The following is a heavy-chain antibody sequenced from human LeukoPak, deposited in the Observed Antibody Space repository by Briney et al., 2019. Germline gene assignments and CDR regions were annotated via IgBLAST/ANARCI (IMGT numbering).Heavy chain of an antibody. CDR3: ARDRGGLRWFDL. D-gene: IGHD3-10*01. J-gene: IGHJ5*02. Sequence: GGSLRLSCAASGFTFRNYGMHWVRQAPGKGLEWVAVIWYDGSNKYYADSVKGRFTISRDNSKKTLYLQMNSLRAEDTAVHYCARDRGGLRWFDLWGQGTLVTVSS. CDR2: IWYDGSNK. V-gene: IGHV3-33*01. CDR1: GFTFRNYG.